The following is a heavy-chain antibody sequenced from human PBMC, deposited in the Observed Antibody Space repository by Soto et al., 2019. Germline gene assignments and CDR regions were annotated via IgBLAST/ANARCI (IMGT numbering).Heavy chain of an antibody. CDR2: IYYSGST. J-gene: IGHJ4*02. D-gene: IGHD2-21*01. CDR3: SRSTGRY. Sequence: QVQLQESGPGLVKPSQTLSLTCTVSGYSIRSDDYYWSWIRQPPGRGLDGIGYIYYSGSTYYSPSLKSRIAISIDTSKNQFSLKLRSATAADTAVYYCSRSTGRYWGQGTLVTVSS. V-gene: IGHV4-30-4*01. CDR1: GYSIRSDDYY.